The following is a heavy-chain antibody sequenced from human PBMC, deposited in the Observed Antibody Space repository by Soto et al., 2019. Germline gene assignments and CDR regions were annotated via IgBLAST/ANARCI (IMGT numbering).Heavy chain of an antibody. CDR3: IRDLRFLEVPFDP. J-gene: IGHJ5*02. V-gene: IGHV1-2*02. D-gene: IGHD3-3*01. CDR1: GYTFTDYY. Sequence: ASVKVSCKTSGYTFTDYYIHWVRQAPGQGLEWMGWINPNSGGTNYAQKFQGRVTMTRDTSISTAYMELSRLRSDDTAVYYCIRDLRFLEVPFDPWGQGTLVTVSS. CDR2: INPNSGGT.